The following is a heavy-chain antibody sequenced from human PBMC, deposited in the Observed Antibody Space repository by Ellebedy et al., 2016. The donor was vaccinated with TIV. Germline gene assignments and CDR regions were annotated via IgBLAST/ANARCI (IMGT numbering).Heavy chain of an antibody. J-gene: IGHJ6*02. V-gene: IGHV5-51*01. D-gene: IGHD3-10*01. Sequence: KVSCKGSGYSFTKYWIGWVRQMPGKGLEWMGIIYPDDSDTRYSPSFQGQVTMSADKSASTAYLQWNSLKASDTATYYCARRMVRGGIRYAMDVWGQGTTVTVPS. CDR2: IYPDDSDT. CDR1: GYSFTKYW. CDR3: ARRMVRGGIRYAMDV.